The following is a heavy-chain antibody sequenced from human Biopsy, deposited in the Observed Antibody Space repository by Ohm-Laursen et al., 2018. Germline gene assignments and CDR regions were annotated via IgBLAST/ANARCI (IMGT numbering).Heavy chain of an antibody. Sequence: PSVKVSCKVSGGTFSSYAITWVRQAPGQGLEWMGGIIPVVGTTHYARKFQGRVTITADESTNTAYMELNSLRSEDTAAYFCARGAVTISGEAAHYYPLDVWGLGTTVTVSS. CDR3: ARGAVTISGEAAHYYPLDV. CDR2: IIPVVGTT. CDR1: GGTFSSYA. J-gene: IGHJ6*02. D-gene: IGHD3-3*01. V-gene: IGHV1-69*01.